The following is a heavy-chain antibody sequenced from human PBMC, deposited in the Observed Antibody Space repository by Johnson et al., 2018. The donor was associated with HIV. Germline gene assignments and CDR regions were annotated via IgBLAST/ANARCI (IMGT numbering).Heavy chain of an antibody. V-gene: IGHV3-7*01. CDR1: GFTFSSYW. D-gene: IGHD1-14*01. J-gene: IGHJ3*02. CDR3: ARDDRPDGFDI. CDR2: IKQDGSEK. Sequence: VQLVESGGGLVQPGGSLRLSCAASGFTFSSYWMSWVRQAPGKGLEWVANIKQDGSEKNYVDSVKGRFIISRDRSKNTVSLQMNSLRVEDTAVYYCARDDRPDGFDIWGQGTMVTVSS.